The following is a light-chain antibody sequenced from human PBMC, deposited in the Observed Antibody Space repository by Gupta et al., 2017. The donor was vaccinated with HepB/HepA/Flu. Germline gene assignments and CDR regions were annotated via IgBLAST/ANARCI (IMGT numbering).Light chain of an antibody. CDR2: GNS. Sequence: QSVLTQPRSASGAPGRRVNISGTWNSSNIGAGYDVHWYQQLPGTAPKLLIYGNSNRPSGVPDRFSGSKSGTSASLAITGLQAEDEADYYCQSYDSSLSGWVFGGGTKLTVL. J-gene: IGLJ2*01. CDR1: SSNIGAGYD. CDR3: QSYDSSLSGWV. V-gene: IGLV1-40*01.